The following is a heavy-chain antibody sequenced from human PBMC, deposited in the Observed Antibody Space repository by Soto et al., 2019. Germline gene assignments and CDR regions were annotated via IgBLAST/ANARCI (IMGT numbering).Heavy chain of an antibody. CDR2: IYYSGST. CDR1: GGSISSGDYY. V-gene: IGHV4-30-4*01. Sequence: QVQLQESGPGLVKPSQTLSLTCTVSGGSISSGDYYWMWIRQPPGKGLEWIGYIYYSGSTYYNPSVKSRVTISVDPSKNQFSLKLSSVTAADTAVYYCARGAGSSGWYGNWFDPWGQGTLVTVSS. CDR3: ARGAGSSGWYGNWFDP. D-gene: IGHD6-19*01. J-gene: IGHJ5*02.